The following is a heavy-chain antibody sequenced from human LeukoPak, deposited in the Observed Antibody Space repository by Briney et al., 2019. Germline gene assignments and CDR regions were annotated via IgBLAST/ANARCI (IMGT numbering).Heavy chain of an antibody. V-gene: IGHV1-2*02. CDR3: SKDADIVLMVYARRDYYYMDV. CDR2: INPKSGST. Sequence: GASVKVSCKASRYTFTGYYMHWVRQAAGQGLEWMGWINPKSGSTNYAQKFQGRLTITRDTSISPAYMELSKLTADDPGVYFCSKDADIVLMVYARRDYYYMDVWGKGTTVTVSS. J-gene: IGHJ6*03. D-gene: IGHD2-8*01. CDR1: RYTFTGYY.